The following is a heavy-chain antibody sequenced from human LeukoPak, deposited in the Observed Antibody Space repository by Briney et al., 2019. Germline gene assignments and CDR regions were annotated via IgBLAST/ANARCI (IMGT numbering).Heavy chain of an antibody. J-gene: IGHJ5*02. V-gene: IGHV3-23*01. CDR1: GFTFSSYA. D-gene: IGHD2-15*01. CDR3: AKDFVVVVAATDWFDP. Sequence: PGGSLRLSCAASGFTFSSYAVSWVRQAPGKGLEWVSAISVSDGSTYYADSVKGRFTISRDNSKNTLYLQMNSLRAEDTAVYYCAKDFVVVVAATDWFDPWGQGTLVTVSS. CDR2: ISVSDGST.